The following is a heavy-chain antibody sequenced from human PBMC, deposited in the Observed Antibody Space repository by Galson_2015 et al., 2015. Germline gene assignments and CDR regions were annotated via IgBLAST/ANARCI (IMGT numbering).Heavy chain of an antibody. CDR3: AHRIVKVDWAGSFDI. V-gene: IGHV2-5*01. J-gene: IGHJ3*02. D-gene: IGHD2-21*01. CDR2: TYWNGDK. Sequence: PALVKPTQTLTLTCTFSGFSLNTGGEGVGWIRQPPGKALGWLAQTYWNGDKRYSPSMKNRLTITKDASKNQVVLTMTNVDPVDAATYYCAHRIVKVDWAGSFDIWGRGTTVTVSS. CDR1: GFSLNTGGEG.